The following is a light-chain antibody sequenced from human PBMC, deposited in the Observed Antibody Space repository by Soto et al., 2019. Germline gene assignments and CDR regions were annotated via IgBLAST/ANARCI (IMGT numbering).Light chain of an antibody. V-gene: IGKV3-20*01. CDR3: QPYGTSPYT. J-gene: IGKJ2*01. CDR1: QSVRNSY. Sequence: EIVLTQSPGTLSLSPGERATLSCRASQSVRNSYLAWYQQKPGQAPRLLIYGASGRATGTPDRFSGSGSGTDFTLTISSLEPEDFALYYCQPYGTSPYTLGQGTKLEI. CDR2: GAS.